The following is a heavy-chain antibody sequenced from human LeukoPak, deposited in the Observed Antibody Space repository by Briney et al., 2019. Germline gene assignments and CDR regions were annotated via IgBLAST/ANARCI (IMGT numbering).Heavy chain of an antibody. V-gene: IGHV4-30-2*01. J-gene: IGHJ4*02. CDR2: IYHSGST. CDR3: ARGGFPRPFDY. CDR1: VGSISSGGYS. Sequence: SETLSLTCAVSVGSISSGGYSWSWIRQPPGKGLEWIGYIYHSGSTYYNPSLKSRVTISVDRSKNQFSLKLSSVTAADTAVYYCARGGFPRPFDYWGQGTLVTVSS.